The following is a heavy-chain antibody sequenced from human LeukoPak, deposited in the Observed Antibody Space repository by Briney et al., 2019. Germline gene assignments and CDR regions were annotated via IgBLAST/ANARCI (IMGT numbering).Heavy chain of an antibody. V-gene: IGHV4-34*01. CDR2: INHSGST. Sequence: SETLSLTCAVYGGYFRGYYWSWIRQPPGKGLEWIGEINHSGSTNYNPSLKSRVTISVDTSKNQFSLKLSSVTAADTAVYYCARPDYDSSGYYWAFDYWGQGTLVTVSS. CDR1: GGYFRGYY. CDR3: ARPDYDSSGYYWAFDY. D-gene: IGHD3-22*01. J-gene: IGHJ4*02.